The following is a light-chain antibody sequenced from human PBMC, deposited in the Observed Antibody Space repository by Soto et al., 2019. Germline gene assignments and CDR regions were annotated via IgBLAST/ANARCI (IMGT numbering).Light chain of an antibody. J-gene: IGLJ1*01. CDR3: GTWDSSLTAGPYV. CDR1: SSNIGNHY. V-gene: IGLV1-51*01. CDR2: DND. Sequence: QSALTQPPSVSAAPGQKVTISCSGSSSNIGNHYVSWYQHLPGVAPKLLIYDNDKRPSGIPDRFSGSWSGTSATLGITGLQTGDEAEYYCGTWDSSLTAGPYVFGSRTKLTVL.